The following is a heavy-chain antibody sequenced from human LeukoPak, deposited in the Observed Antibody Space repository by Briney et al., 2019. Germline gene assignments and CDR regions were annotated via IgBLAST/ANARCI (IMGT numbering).Heavy chain of an antibody. V-gene: IGHV3-30*18. D-gene: IGHD2-21*02. CDR1: GFTFSTYG. Sequence: PGRSLRLSCAASGFTFSTYGMHWVRQAPGKGLEWVAVTSYDGNKKYYEDSVKGRFTISRDNSKNTLYLQMNSLRSEDTAVYYCANDEEAYCGGDCYSWRTAVGYWGQGTLVTVSS. CDR2: TSYDGNKK. CDR3: ANDEEAYCGGDCYSWRTAVGY. J-gene: IGHJ4*02.